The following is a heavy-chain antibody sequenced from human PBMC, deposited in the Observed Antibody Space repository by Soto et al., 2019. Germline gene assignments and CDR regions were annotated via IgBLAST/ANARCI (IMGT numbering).Heavy chain of an antibody. CDR2: IYYSGST. CDR3: ARGYCSGGSCYHNDY. CDR1: GGSISSGDYY. Sequence: QVQLQESGPGLVKPSQTLSLTCTVSGGSISSGDYYWSWIRQPPGKGLEWIGYIYYSGSTYYNPSLKRRVTISVDTSKNQFSLKLSSVTAADTAVYYCARGYCSGGSCYHNDYWGQGTLVTVSS. D-gene: IGHD2-15*01. V-gene: IGHV4-30-4*01. J-gene: IGHJ4*02.